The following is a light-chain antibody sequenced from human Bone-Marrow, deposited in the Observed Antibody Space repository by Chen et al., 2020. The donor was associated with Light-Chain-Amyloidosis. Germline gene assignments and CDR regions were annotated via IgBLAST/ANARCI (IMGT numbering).Light chain of an antibody. V-gene: IGLV3-21*02. CDR2: DDS. CDR1: NIGSTS. J-gene: IGLJ3*02. Sequence: SYVLTQPSSVSVAPGQTATIACGGNNIGSTSVHGYQQTPGQAPLRVVYDDSDRPSGIPERLSGSNSGNTATLTISRVEAGDEADYYCQVWDRSSDRPVFGGGTKLTVL. CDR3: QVWDRSSDRPV.